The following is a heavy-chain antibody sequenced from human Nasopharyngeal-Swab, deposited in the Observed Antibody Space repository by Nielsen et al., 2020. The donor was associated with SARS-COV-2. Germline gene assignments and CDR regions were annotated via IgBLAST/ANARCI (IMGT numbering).Heavy chain of an antibody. J-gene: IGHJ4*02. Sequence: GESLKISCAASGFTFDDYTMHWVRQAPGKGLEWVSLISWDGGSTYYADSVKGRFTISRDNSKNTLYLQMNSLRAEDTAVYYCARGGEWIQLWLPNFDYWGQGTLVTVSS. D-gene: IGHD5-18*01. CDR3: ARGGEWIQLWLPNFDY. CDR2: ISWDGGST. CDR1: GFTFDDYT. V-gene: IGHV3-43*01.